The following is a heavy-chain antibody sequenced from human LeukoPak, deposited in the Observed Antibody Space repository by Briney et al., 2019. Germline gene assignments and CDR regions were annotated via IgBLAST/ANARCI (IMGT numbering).Heavy chain of an antibody. Sequence: GGSLRLSCAASGFTFSSYAMSWVRQAPGKGLEWVSAISGSGGSTYYADSVKGRFTISRDNSKNTLYPQMNSLRAEDTAVYYCAKHWQAIVVVIPIDYWGQGTLVTVSS. J-gene: IGHJ4*02. CDR1: GFTFSSYA. CDR3: AKHWQAIVVVIPIDY. V-gene: IGHV3-23*01. D-gene: IGHD3-22*01. CDR2: ISGSGGST.